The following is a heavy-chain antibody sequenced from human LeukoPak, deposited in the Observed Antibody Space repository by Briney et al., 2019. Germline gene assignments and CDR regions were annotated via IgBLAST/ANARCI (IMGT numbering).Heavy chain of an antibody. J-gene: IGHJ4*02. V-gene: IGHV4-38-2*01. CDR1: GYSISSGYY. Sequence: PSESLSLTCAASGYSISSGYYWDWIRQPPEKVLEWIGSIYHSGNTYYNTSLKSRVTISVDTSKNQFSLKLTSVTAADTAVYYCARFPRNNYEHSQDYWGPGTLVTVSS. D-gene: IGHD4-11*01. CDR2: IYHSGNT. CDR3: ARFPRNNYEHSQDY.